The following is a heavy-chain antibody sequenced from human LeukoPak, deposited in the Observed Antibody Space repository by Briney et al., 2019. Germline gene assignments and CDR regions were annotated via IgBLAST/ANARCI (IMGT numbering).Heavy chain of an antibody. J-gene: IGHJ4*02. D-gene: IGHD1-1*01. CDR2: ISSNGGST. V-gene: IGHV3-64*01. CDR3: AREVNWRFDY. CDR1: GFTFSSYT. Sequence: TGGSLRLSCAASGFTFSSYTMYWVCQAPGKGLEYVSAISSNGGSTYYANSVKGRFTISRDNSKNTLYLQMGSLRGEDMAVYYCAREVNWRFDYWGQGTLVTVSS.